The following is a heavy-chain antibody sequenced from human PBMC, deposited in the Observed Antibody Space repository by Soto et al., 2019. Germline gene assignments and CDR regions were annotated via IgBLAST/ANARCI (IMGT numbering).Heavy chain of an antibody. CDR1: GYAFTSNY. V-gene: IGHV1-46*03. J-gene: IGHJ4*02. CDR3: ARAPPLRYCSGGRWPNSKQEPFDN. Sequence: ASVKASSKASGYAFTSNYRQWARQAPGQGLEWMGIINPSGGSTSYAQKFQGRVTMTRDTSTSTVYMELSSLRSEDTAVYYCARAPPLRYCSGGRWPNSKQEPFDNWGEGSLVTVSS. CDR2: INPSGGST. D-gene: IGHD2-15*01.